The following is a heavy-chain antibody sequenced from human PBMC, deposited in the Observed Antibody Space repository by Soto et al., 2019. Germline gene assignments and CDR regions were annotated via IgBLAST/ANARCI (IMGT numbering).Heavy chain of an antibody. CDR2: ISSSSSYI. Sequence: EVQLVESGGGLVKPGGSLRLSCAASGFTFSSYSMNWVRQAPGKGLEWVSSISSSSSYIYYADSVKGRFTISRDNAKNALYLQMNGLRAEDTAVYFCAREGGTVTTSYWGQVTLVTVSS. D-gene: IGHD4-17*01. V-gene: IGHV3-21*01. CDR3: AREGGTVTTSY. J-gene: IGHJ4*02. CDR1: GFTFSSYS.